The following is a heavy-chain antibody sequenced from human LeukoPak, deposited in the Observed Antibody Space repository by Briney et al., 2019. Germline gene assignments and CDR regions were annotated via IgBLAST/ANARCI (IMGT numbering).Heavy chain of an antibody. V-gene: IGHV4-34*01. Sequence: SETLSLTCAVYGGSFSGYYWSWIRQPPGKGLEWIGEINHSGSTNYNPSLKSRVTISVDTSKNQFSLELSSVTAADTAVYYCARHLRGWLQLGDWFDPWGQGTLVTVSS. CDR2: INHSGST. CDR1: GGSFSGYY. J-gene: IGHJ5*02. D-gene: IGHD5-24*01. CDR3: ARHLRGWLQLGDWFDP.